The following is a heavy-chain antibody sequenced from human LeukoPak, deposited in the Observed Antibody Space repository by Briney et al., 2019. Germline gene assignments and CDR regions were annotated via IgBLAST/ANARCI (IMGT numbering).Heavy chain of an antibody. CDR3: ASGAAVGTSRFNY. CDR1: GFTFSSYE. Sequence: GGSLRLSCAASGFTFSSYEMNWVRQAPGKGLEWVSYISSSGSTTYYADSVKGRFTISRDSAKNSLYLQMKSLRAEDTAVYYCASGAAVGTSRFNYWGQGTLVTVSS. CDR2: ISSSGSTT. D-gene: IGHD6-13*01. J-gene: IGHJ4*02. V-gene: IGHV3-48*03.